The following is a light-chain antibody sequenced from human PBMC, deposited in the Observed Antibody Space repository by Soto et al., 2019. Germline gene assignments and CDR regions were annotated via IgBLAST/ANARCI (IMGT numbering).Light chain of an antibody. CDR3: SSYRVGGSYV. J-gene: IGLJ1*01. Sequence: QSVLTQPASVSGSPGQSITISCSGTSSDVGRHNAVSWYQQHPGKVPQLMIYDVSTRPSGISDRLSASKSGNMASLTISGLQAEDEADYYCSSYRVGGSYVFGTGTKVTVL. CDR1: SSDVGRHNA. CDR2: DVS. V-gene: IGLV2-14*03.